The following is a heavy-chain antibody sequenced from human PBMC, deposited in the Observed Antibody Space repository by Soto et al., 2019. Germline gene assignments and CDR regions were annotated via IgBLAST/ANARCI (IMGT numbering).Heavy chain of an antibody. CDR3: AIHGGYYFDY. V-gene: IGHV4-34*01. CDR1: SGSFSGHY. Sequence: QVQLQQWGAGLLKPSETLSLTCAVYSGSFSGHYWSWIRQPPGKGLEWIGELYQGLSIVYNPSLESRVTTSRDSSKNHFSLKMRSVNAADTAIYDCAIHGGYYFDYWGQGTLVTFSS. CDR2: LYQGLSI. J-gene: IGHJ4*02.